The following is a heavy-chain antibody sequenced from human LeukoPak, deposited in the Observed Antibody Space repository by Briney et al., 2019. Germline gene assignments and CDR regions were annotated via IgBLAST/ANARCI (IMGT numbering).Heavy chain of an antibody. CDR2: ISYDGSNK. Sequence: GASLRLSCAASGFTFSSYAMSWVRQAPGKGLEWVAVISYDGSNKYYADSVKGRFTISRDNSKNTLYLQMNSLRAEDTAVYYCAKDLVYSSSSGEYYYGMDVWGQGTTVTVSS. D-gene: IGHD6-6*01. CDR1: GFTFSSYA. CDR3: AKDLVYSSSSGEYYYGMDV. J-gene: IGHJ6*02. V-gene: IGHV3-30*18.